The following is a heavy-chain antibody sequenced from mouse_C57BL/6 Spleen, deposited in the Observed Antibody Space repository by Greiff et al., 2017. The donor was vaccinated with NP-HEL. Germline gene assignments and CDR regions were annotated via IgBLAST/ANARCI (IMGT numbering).Heavy chain of an antibody. J-gene: IGHJ4*01. CDR3: AREQLDAMDY. CDR1: GYAFSSSW. V-gene: IGHV1-82*01. Sequence: QVQLKQSGPELVKPGASVKISCKASGYAFSSSWMNWVKQRPGKGLEWIGRIYPGDGDTNYNGKFKGKATLTADKSSSTAYMQLSSLTSEDSAVYFCAREQLDAMDYWGQGTSVTVSS. CDR2: IYPGDGDT. D-gene: IGHD3-1*01.